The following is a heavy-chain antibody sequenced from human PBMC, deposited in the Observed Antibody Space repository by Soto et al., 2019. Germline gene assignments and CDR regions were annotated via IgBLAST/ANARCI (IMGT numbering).Heavy chain of an antibody. D-gene: IGHD2-15*01. J-gene: IGHJ3*02. V-gene: IGHV3-23*01. CDR2: VTADGGT. CDR1: GFTVSSHA. Sequence: EVQVLESGGGLVQPGGSLRLSCEGSGFTVSSHAMTWIRQAPGKGPEWVSTVTADGGTYYADSVKGRLAMSRDTSENTLYLKMTSLGVEVTAAYYCAPHVSCSGGSCQYDAFAIRGQGTMVTVSS. CDR3: APHVSCSGGSCQYDAFAI.